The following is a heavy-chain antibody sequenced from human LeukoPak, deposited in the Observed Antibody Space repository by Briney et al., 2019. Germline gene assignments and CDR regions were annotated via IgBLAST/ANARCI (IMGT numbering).Heavy chain of an antibody. D-gene: IGHD3-16*01. Sequence: GGSLRLSCAASGFTFSGYFMSWIRQAPGKGLEWVSYISSSGSTIYYADSVKGRFTISRDNAKNSLYLQMNSLRAEDTAVYYCARDSGGILDYFDYWGQGTLVTVSS. V-gene: IGHV3-11*01. CDR2: ISSSGSTI. CDR3: ARDSGGILDYFDY. J-gene: IGHJ4*02. CDR1: GFTFSGYF.